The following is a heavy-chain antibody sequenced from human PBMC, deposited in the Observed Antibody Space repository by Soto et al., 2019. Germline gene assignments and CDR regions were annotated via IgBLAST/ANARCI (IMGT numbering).Heavy chain of an antibody. J-gene: IGHJ4*02. Sequence: GGSLRLSCAASGFTFSNAWMSWVRQAPGKGLEWVGRIKSKTDGGTTDYAAPVKVRFTISSDDSKNKLYLQMNSLKTEDKGVYYCTIDRGVVSTSYCFDYWGQGTLVTVSS. CDR1: GFTFSNAW. CDR3: TIDRGVVSTSYCFDY. CDR2: IKSKTDGGTT. D-gene: IGHD3-22*01. V-gene: IGHV3-15*01.